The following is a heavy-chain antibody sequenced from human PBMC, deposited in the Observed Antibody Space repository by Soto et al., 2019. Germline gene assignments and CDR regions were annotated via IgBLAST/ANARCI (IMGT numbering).Heavy chain of an antibody. J-gene: IGHJ5*02. D-gene: IGHD1-26*01. CDR3: ARSPPPIVGATKYWFDP. CDR2: IIPIFGTA. V-gene: IGHV1-69*13. Sequence: SVKVSCKASGGTFSSYAISWVRQAPRQGLEWMGGIIPIFGTANYAQKFQGRVTITADESTSTAYMELSSLRSEDTAVYYCARSPPPIVGATKYWFDPWGQGTLVTVSS. CDR1: GGTFSSYA.